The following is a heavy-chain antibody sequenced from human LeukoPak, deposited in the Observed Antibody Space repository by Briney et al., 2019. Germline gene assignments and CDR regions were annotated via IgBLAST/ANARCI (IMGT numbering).Heavy chain of an antibody. J-gene: IGHJ4*02. D-gene: IGHD3-10*01. Sequence: SETLSLTCTVSGGSISSYYWSWIRQPPGKGLEWIGRFYTSGSTKYNPSLKSRVTMSEDTSKNQFSLKLSSVTAADTAVYYCARGFLGDYFGSGSYYVFDYWGQGTLVTVSS. CDR1: GGSISSYY. V-gene: IGHV4-4*07. CDR2: FYTSGST. CDR3: ARGFLGDYFGSGSYYVFDY.